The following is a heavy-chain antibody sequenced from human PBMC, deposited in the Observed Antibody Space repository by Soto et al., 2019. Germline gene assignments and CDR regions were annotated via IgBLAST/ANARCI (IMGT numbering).Heavy chain of an antibody. CDR1: GDSISGSQW. D-gene: IGHD2-2*01. V-gene: IGHV4-4*02. J-gene: IGHJ4*02. Sequence: SETLSLTCAVSGDSISGSQWWSWVRLPPGKGLEWIGEISHTGTTNYNPSLKSRVTMSVDKPKNQFSLNLTSVTDADTAVYYCARVLSSRDEYFDYWGQGTVVTVSS. CDR3: ARVLSSRDEYFDY. CDR2: ISHTGTT.